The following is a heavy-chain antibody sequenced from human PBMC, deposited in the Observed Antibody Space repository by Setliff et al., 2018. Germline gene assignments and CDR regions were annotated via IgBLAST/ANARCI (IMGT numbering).Heavy chain of an antibody. Sequence: SETLSLTCAVYGGSFSGYYWSWIRQPPGKGLEWIGEINHSGSTNYNPSLKSRVTISVDTSKNQFSLKLSSVTAADTAVYYCARVKGYNWGSGNWFDPWGQGTLVTVSS. J-gene: IGHJ5*02. CDR2: INHSGST. CDR1: GGSFSGYY. CDR3: ARVKGYNWGSGNWFDP. D-gene: IGHD1-1*01. V-gene: IGHV4-34*01.